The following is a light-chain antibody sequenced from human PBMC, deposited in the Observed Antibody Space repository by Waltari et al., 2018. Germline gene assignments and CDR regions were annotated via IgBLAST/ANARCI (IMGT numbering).Light chain of an antibody. J-gene: IGKJ4*01. CDR2: GGS. Sequence: VLPQTPLSLPITPAEPASISCSSSQSLLHSNGNTYLHWYLQKPGQSPQLLIYGGSNRASGVPDRFSGSGSGTDFTLKISKVEAEDVGVYYCVQAIAFPLTFGGGTKVEIK. CDR3: VQAIAFPLT. CDR1: QSLLHSNGNTY. V-gene: IGKV2-40*01.